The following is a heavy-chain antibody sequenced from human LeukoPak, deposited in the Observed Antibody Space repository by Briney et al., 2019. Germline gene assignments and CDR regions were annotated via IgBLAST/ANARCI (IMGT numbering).Heavy chain of an antibody. CDR1: GFTFSSYA. CDR2: ISGSGGST. Sequence: AGGSLRLSCAASGFTFSSYAMSWVRQAPGKGLELVSAISGSGGSTYYADSVKGRFTISRDNSKNTLYLQMNSLRAEDTAVYYCAKGNMVATGYLDYWGQGTLVTVSS. D-gene: IGHD5-12*01. J-gene: IGHJ4*02. V-gene: IGHV3-23*01. CDR3: AKGNMVATGYLDY.